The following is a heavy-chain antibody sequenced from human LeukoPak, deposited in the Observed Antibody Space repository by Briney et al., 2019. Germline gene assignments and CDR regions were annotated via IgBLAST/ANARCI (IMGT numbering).Heavy chain of an antibody. CDR2: INPNSGGT. CDR1: GGTFSNYA. CDR3: ARDCDYYGSGSYYNFNGMNV. D-gene: IGHD3-10*01. Sequence: ASVKVSCKASGGTFSNYAVSWVRQAPGQGLEWMGWINPNSGGTNYAQKFQGWVTMTRDTSISTAYMELSRLRSDDTAVYYCARDCDYYGSGSYYNFNGMNVWGQGTTVTVSS. J-gene: IGHJ6*02. V-gene: IGHV1-2*04.